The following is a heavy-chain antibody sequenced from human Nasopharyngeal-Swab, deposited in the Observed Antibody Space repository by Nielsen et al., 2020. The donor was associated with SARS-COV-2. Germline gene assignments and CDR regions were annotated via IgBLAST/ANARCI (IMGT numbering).Heavy chain of an antibody. CDR3: AREVPYSCHDDAFDI. V-gene: IGHV3-33*01. D-gene: IGHD5-12*01. CDR1: GFTVWSFG. Sequence: GESLKISCAASGFTVWSFGMHWVRQAPGKGLEWVAKLWYDGSSKRFADSGKGRFIISRDNAKNSLYLQMNCLRAEDTAVYYCAREVPYSCHDDAFDIWGQGTMVTVSA. J-gene: IGHJ3*02. CDR2: LWYDGSSK.